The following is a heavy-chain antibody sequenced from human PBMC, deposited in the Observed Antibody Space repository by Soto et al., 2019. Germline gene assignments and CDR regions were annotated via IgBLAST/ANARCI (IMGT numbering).Heavy chain of an antibody. Sequence: GGSLRLSCAASGFTFSSYGMHRVRQAPGKGLEWVAVIWYDGSNKYYADSVKGRFTISRDNSKNTLYLQMNSLRAEDTAVYYCARASYGDYFYYYYMDVWGKGTTVTVSS. V-gene: IGHV3-33*01. J-gene: IGHJ6*03. CDR3: ARASYGDYFYYYYMDV. CDR1: GFTFSSYG. D-gene: IGHD4-17*01. CDR2: IWYDGSNK.